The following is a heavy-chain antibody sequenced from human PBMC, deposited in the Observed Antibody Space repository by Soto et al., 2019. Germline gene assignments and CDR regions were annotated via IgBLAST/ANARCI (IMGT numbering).Heavy chain of an antibody. D-gene: IGHD6-19*01. CDR3: AGGQSSGWYSQGRGLFDH. V-gene: IGHV4-4*07. Sequence: QVQLQESGAGLVKPSETLSLTCTVSGGSINNYYWSWVRQSAGQGLEWFGRIYSNGDTKYNPSLKRRLAMSIDTSKNEFSLRLRSVTAADTAVYDCAGGQSSGWYSQGRGLFDHWGQGTLVTVSS. CDR2: IYSNGDT. J-gene: IGHJ4*02. CDR1: GGSINNYY.